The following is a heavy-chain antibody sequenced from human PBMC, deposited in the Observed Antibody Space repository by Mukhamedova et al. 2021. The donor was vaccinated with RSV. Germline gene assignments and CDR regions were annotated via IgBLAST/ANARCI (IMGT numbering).Heavy chain of an antibody. CDR2: IYYSGST. Sequence: GWIGYIYYSGSTNYNPSLKSRVTISVDTSKNQFSLKLSSVTAADTAVYYCARRFGWFDPWGQGTLVTVSS. CDR3: ARRFGWFDP. D-gene: IGHD3-16*01. J-gene: IGHJ5*02. V-gene: IGHV4-59*08.